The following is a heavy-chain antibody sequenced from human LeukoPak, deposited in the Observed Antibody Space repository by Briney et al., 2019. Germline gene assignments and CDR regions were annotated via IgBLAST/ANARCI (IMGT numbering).Heavy chain of an antibody. J-gene: IGHJ4*02. V-gene: IGHV4-59*01. CDR2: IHYSGRT. CDR1: GGSISGYY. CDR3: ARGWYDGSYRSDY. Sequence: SETLSLTCTVSGGSISGYYWSWIRQPPGRGLDWIAYIHYSGRTNYNPSLKSRVTISADTAKNQFSLKVTSVTAADTAVYYCARGWYDGSYRSDYWGQGTLVTVSS. D-gene: IGHD1-26*01.